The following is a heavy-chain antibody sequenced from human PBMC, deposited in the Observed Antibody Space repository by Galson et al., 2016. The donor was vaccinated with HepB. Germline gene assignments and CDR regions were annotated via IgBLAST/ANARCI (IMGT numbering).Heavy chain of an antibody. V-gene: IGHV3-15*01. CDR2: IKGQTDGGRA. CDR3: ATGGGYFGSGSRVFFDY. Sequence: SLRLSCAASGFTFRNAWMSWVRQAPGKGLEWVGRIKGQTDGGRADYAAPVKGRFTISRDDSKNTLYLQLNRLKTEDTAVYYCATGGGYFGSGSRVFFDYWGRGKLVTVSS. D-gene: IGHD3-10*01. J-gene: IGHJ4*02. CDR1: GFTFRNAW.